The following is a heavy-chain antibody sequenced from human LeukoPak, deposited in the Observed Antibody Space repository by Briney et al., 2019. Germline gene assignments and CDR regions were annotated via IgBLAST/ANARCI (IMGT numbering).Heavy chain of an antibody. D-gene: IGHD5-12*01. Sequence: RPGRSLRLSCAASGFTFSSYAMHWVRQAPGKGLEWVAVISYDGSNKYYADSVKGRFTISRDNSKNTLYLQTNSLRAEDTAVYYCARDRLDIRVFDIWGQGTMVTVSS. J-gene: IGHJ3*02. CDR3: ARDRLDIRVFDI. CDR2: ISYDGSNK. CDR1: GFTFSSYA. V-gene: IGHV3-30-3*01.